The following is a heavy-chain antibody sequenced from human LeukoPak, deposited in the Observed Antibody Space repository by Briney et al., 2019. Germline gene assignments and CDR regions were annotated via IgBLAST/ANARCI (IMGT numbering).Heavy chain of an antibody. V-gene: IGHV3-23*01. CDR2: ISPTGEGT. J-gene: IGHJ4*02. CDR3: ARDAGGAWPFDY. D-gene: IGHD4-17*01. Sequence: GGSLRLSCAASGFAFSNTGTTWVRQAPGRGLEWVSTISPTGEGTHYADSVKGRFTISRDNSKNTLSLEMNSLRADDTATYYCARDAGGAWPFDYWGQGTRVIVSS. CDR1: GFAFSNTG.